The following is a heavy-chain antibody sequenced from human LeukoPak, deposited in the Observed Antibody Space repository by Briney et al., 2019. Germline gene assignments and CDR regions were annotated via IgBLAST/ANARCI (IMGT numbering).Heavy chain of an antibody. CDR1: GFTVSSKY. Sequence: GGSLRLSCAASGFTVSSKYMSWVRQAPGKGLEWVSVIYSGGSTYYADSVKCRFTISRDNSKNTVYLQMNSLRAEDTAVYYCARESSGWLQLFDYWGQGTLVTVSS. J-gene: IGHJ4*02. V-gene: IGHV3-66*01. D-gene: IGHD5-24*01. CDR3: ARESSGWLQLFDY. CDR2: IYSGGST.